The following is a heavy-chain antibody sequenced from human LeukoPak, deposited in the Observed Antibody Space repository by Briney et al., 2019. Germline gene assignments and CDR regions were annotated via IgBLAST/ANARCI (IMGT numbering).Heavy chain of an antibody. CDR2: IIPILGIA. CDR1: GYTFTGYY. V-gene: IGHV1-69*04. Sequence: GASVKVSCKASGYTFTGYYMHWVRQAPGQGLEWMGRIIPILGIANYAQKFQGRVTITADKSTSTAYMELSSLRSEDTAVYYCARANCSGGSCYSREYFDYWGQGTLVTVSS. D-gene: IGHD2-15*01. J-gene: IGHJ4*02. CDR3: ARANCSGGSCYSREYFDY.